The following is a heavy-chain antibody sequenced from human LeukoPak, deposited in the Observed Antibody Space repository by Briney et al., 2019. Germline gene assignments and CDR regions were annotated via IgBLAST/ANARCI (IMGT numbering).Heavy chain of an antibody. Sequence: GESLKISCKGSGYTFTTYWIGWVHQLPGKGLEWMGIIYPGDSDPIYSPSFQGQVTISADKSISTAYLQWSSLKASDSAMYYCVRHGLGTSWFGFDYWGQGTLVTVSS. D-gene: IGHD6-13*01. CDR2: IYPGDSDP. J-gene: IGHJ4*02. V-gene: IGHV5-51*07. CDR1: GYTFTTYW. CDR3: VRHGLGTSWFGFDY.